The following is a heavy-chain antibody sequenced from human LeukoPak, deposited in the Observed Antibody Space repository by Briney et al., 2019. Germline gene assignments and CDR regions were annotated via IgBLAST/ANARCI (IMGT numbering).Heavy chain of an antibody. CDR1: GYTFTSYG. CDR3: ARDGVVPAAIANTEFDY. CDR2: ISAYNGNT. V-gene: IGHV1-18*01. D-gene: IGHD2-2*01. Sequence: ASVKVSCKASGYTFTSYGISWVRQAPGQGLEWMGWISAYNGNTNYAQKLQGRVTMTTDTSTSTAYMELRSLRSDDTAVYYCARDGVVPAAIANTEFDYWGQGTLVTVSS. J-gene: IGHJ4*02.